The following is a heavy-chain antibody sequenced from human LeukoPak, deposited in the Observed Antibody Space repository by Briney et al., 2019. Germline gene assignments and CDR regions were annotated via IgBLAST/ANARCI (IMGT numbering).Heavy chain of an antibody. CDR3: ARVVRYSSGWSRAFDI. CDR2: IFYDGSNK. J-gene: IGHJ3*02. V-gene: IGHV3-30*04. CDR1: GFTFSSYA. D-gene: IGHD6-19*01. Sequence: GGSLRLSCAASGFTFSSYAMHWVRQAPGKGLEWVAIIFYDGSNKYYADSVKGRFTISRDNSKNTLYLQMNSLRAEDTAVYYCARVVRYSSGWSRAFDIWGQGTMVTVSS.